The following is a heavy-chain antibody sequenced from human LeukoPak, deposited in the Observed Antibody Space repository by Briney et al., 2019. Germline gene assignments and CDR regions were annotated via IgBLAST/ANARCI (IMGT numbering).Heavy chain of an antibody. J-gene: IGHJ4*02. Sequence: PGGSLRLSCAASGFTFSSYAMHWVRQAPGKGLEWVAVISYDGSNKYYADSVKGRFTISRDNSKNTLYLQMNSLRAEDTAVYYCARDLDYYDSSGYPIAGFDYWGQGTLVTVSS. CDR2: ISYDGSNK. V-gene: IGHV3-30*04. D-gene: IGHD3-22*01. CDR1: GFTFSSYA. CDR3: ARDLDYYDSSGYPIAGFDY.